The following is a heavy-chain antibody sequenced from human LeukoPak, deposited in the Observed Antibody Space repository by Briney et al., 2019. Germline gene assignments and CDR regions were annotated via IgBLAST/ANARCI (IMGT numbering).Heavy chain of an antibody. Sequence: AASVKVSCKASGGTFSSYAISWVRQAPGQGLEWMGGIIPIFGTANYAQKFQGRVTITADKSTSTAYMELSSLRSEDTAVYYCARGPRPNYYGSGSYGYFDYWGQGTLVTVSS. J-gene: IGHJ4*02. D-gene: IGHD3-10*01. CDR2: IIPIFGTA. CDR1: GGTFSSYA. CDR3: ARGPRPNYYGSGSYGYFDY. V-gene: IGHV1-69*06.